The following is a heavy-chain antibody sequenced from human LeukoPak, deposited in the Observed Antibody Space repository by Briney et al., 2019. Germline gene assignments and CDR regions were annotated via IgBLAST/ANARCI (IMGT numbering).Heavy chain of an antibody. J-gene: IGHJ6*03. CDR1: GGSVRPYF. CDR2: IDYSGST. D-gene: IGHD1-1*01. Sequence: SETLSLTCTVPGGSVRPYFWNWIRQSPGKGLEWLAFIDYSGSTSYNPSLNSRATISTDTSKGQFCLRLSSVTAADTAVYYCARGSGTTGTIYMDVWGKGITVTVSS. V-gene: IGHV4-59*02. CDR3: ARGSGTTGTIYMDV.